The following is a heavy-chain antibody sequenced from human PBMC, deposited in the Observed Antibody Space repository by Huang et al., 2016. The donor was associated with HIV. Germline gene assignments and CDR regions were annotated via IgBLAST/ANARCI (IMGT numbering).Heavy chain of an antibody. D-gene: IGHD3-3*01. CDR3: ALCPEEWPPAGWLDP. CDR1: GGSISSYY. CDR2: FDFRGNT. V-gene: IGHV4-59*12. J-gene: IGHJ5*02. Sequence: QLQLQESGPGLVKPSETLSLTCTVSGGSISSYYWSWIRQPPGKGLEWIGYFDFRGNTNDNPSLKSRVTISGDTSKNQFSLKLTSVTAADTAVYFCALCPEEWPPAGWLDPWGQGILVTVSS.